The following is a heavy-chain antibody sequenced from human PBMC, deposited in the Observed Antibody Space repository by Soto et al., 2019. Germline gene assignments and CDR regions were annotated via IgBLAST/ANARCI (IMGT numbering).Heavy chain of an antibody. Sequence: GALRLSCAASGFTLSDHYMTWIRQTPGKGLEWVSYISSSSSDTNYADSVKGRFTISRDNGKNSLYLQMNSLRVEDTAVYYCARSDPSSGWCCNWFDPWGQGTLVTVSS. CDR1: GFTLSDHY. CDR2: ISSSSSDT. CDR3: ARSDPSSGWCCNWFDP. D-gene: IGHD6-19*01. V-gene: IGHV3-11*03. J-gene: IGHJ5*02.